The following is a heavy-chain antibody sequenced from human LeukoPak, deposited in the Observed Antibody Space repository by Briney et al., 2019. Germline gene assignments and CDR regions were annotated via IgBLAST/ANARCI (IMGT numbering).Heavy chain of an antibody. CDR2: INHSGST. CDR1: GGSFSGYY. J-gene: IGHJ4*02. V-gene: IGHV4-34*01. CDR3: ARGGIAAAGDDY. D-gene: IGHD6-13*01. Sequence: SETLSLTCAVYGGSFSGYYWSWISQPPGKGLEWIGEINHSGSTNYNPSLKSRVTISVDTSKNQFSLKLSSVTAADTAVYYCARGGIAAAGDDYWGQGTLVTVSS.